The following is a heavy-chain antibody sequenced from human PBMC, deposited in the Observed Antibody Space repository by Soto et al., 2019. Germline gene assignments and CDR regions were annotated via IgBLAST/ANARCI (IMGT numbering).Heavy chain of an antibody. CDR3: ARTGYSSSWLPSRPDWNDDYYGMDV. Sequence: QVQLVQSGAEVKKPGASVKVSCKASGYTFTSYDINWVRQATGQGLEWMGWMNPNSGNTGYAQKFQGRVTMTRNTSISTAYMELSSLRSEDTAVYYCARTGYSSSWLPSRPDWNDDYYGMDVWGQGTTVTVSS. J-gene: IGHJ6*02. CDR1: GYTFTSYD. D-gene: IGHD6-13*01. CDR2: MNPNSGNT. V-gene: IGHV1-8*01.